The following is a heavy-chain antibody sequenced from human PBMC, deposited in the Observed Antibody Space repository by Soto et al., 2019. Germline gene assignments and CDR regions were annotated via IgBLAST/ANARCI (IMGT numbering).Heavy chain of an antibody. CDR1: GFTFSSYA. D-gene: IGHD5-18*01. J-gene: IGHJ4*02. CDR2: ISGSGGST. V-gene: IGHV3-23*01. Sequence: EVQLLESGGGLVQPGGSLRLSCAASGFTFSSYAMSWVRQAPGKGLEWVSAISGSGGSTYYADSVKGRFTISRNNSKNTLYLQMNSLRAEDTAVYYCANLRGYSYGMVPTDYWGQGTLVTVSS. CDR3: ANLRGYSYGMVPTDY.